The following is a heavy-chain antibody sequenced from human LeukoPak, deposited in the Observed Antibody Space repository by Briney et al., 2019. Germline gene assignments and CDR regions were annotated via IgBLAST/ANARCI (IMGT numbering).Heavy chain of an antibody. CDR3: ARDIVGYFDY. CDR2: IYYSGST. Sequence: SETLSLTCTVSGGSISSYYWSWIRQPPGKGLERIGYIYYSGSTNYNPSLKSRVTISVDTSKNQFSLKLSSVTAADTAVYYCARDIVGYFDYWGQGTLVTVSS. D-gene: IGHD1-26*01. J-gene: IGHJ4*02. V-gene: IGHV4-59*12. CDR1: GGSISSYY.